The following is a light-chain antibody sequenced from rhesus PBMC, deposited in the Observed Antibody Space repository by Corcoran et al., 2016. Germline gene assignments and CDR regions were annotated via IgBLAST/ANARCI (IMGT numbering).Light chain of an antibody. J-gene: IGLJ6*01. CDR2: EIS. CDR3: GSYAGSNTLV. CDR1: SSDIGNSNY. Sequence: QAALTQPRSVSGSPGQSVTISCTGTSSDIGNSNYVSWYQQHPGTAPKLMIYEISKRPSGISDRFSGSKSGNTASLTISGLQAEDEADYYCGSYAGSNTLVFGSGSKLTVL. V-gene: IGLV2-32*02.